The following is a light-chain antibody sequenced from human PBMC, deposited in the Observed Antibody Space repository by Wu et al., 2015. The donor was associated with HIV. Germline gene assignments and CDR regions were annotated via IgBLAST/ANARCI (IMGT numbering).Light chain of an antibody. CDR1: QDISNS. J-gene: IGKJ4*01. Sequence: DIQMTQSPFSLSASVGDRVTITCRASQDISNSLAWYQQKPGKAPNLLVYAASRLESGVPTRFSGSGSGTEYTLTISSLQPEDLATYYCQQYHSTRPLTFGGGTKVEI. CDR3: QQYHSTRPLT. CDR2: AAS. V-gene: IGKV1-NL1*01.